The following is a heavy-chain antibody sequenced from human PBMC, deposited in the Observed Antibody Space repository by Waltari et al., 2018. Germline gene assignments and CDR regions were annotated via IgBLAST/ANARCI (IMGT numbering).Heavy chain of an antibody. V-gene: IGHV3-9*01. CDR3: LKKNDEVYDRNGLVYDAFDV. CDR1: GFTFDDYA. Sequence: EVQLVESGGGLVQPGRSLRLSCAASGFTFDDYAMHGVRQAPGKGLEWVAGINWNSDSIGYGDAVKGRFTISRDNARNSLYLQMKSLTTEDTAVYYCLKKNDEVYDRNGLVYDAFDVWGQGTMVTVST. J-gene: IGHJ3*01. D-gene: IGHD3-22*01. CDR2: INWNSDSI.